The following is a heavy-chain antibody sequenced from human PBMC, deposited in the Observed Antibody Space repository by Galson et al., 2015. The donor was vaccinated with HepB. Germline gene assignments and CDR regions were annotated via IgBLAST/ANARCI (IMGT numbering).Heavy chain of an antibody. J-gene: IGHJ4*02. CDR3: ARTRGAAAGIFDY. Sequence: SLRLSCAASGFTFSNYWMHWVRHAPGKGLVWVSRINSDGTYITYADSAKGRFIISRDNAKNTLYLQMNSPRAEDTALYYCARTRGAAAGIFDYWGQGSLVTVSS. CDR1: GFTFSNYW. V-gene: IGHV3-74*01. D-gene: IGHD6-13*01. CDR2: INSDGTYI.